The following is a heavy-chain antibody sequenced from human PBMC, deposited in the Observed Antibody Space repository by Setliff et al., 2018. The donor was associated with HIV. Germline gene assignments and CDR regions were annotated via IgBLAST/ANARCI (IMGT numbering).Heavy chain of an antibody. CDR3: ARKGSSSRSQEYYYDF. D-gene: IGHD6-13*01. CDR2: IYYSGST. V-gene: IGHV4-30-2*01. Sequence: KTSETLSLTCTVSGGFISTGGYSWSWIRQPPGKGLEWIGYIYYSGSTNYNPSLKSRVTISADTSKNQFSLKLSSVTALDTAVSYCARKGSSSRSQEYYYDFWGQGTLVTVSS. J-gene: IGHJ4*02. CDR1: GGFISTGGYS.